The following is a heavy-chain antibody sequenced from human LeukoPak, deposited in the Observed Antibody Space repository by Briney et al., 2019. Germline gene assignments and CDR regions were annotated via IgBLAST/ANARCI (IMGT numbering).Heavy chain of an antibody. CDR3: ARDNPPDY. J-gene: IGHJ4*02. Sequence: GGSLRLSCVASGFTFSSSWMSWVRQAPGKGLEWVANIKQDGSEKSYVESVRGRFTISKDNAKNSLYLQLNSLRAEDTALYYCARDNPPDYWGQGTLVTVSS. CDR1: GFTFSSSW. CDR2: IKQDGSEK. V-gene: IGHV3-7*03.